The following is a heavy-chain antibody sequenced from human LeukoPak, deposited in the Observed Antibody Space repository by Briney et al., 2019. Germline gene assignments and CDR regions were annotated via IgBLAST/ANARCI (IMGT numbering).Heavy chain of an antibody. D-gene: IGHD6-13*01. CDR2: ISSSGNT. CDR1: GGSTSGGNYY. V-gene: IGHV4-39*07. Sequence: PSETLSLTCIVSGGSTSGGNYYWGWIRQPPGKGLEWIGGISSSGNTYYNPSLKSRITISIDTSKNHFSLKLSSVTAADTAVYYCAQGDGSSSAFDYWGQGTLVTVSS. CDR3: AQGDGSSSAFDY. J-gene: IGHJ4*02.